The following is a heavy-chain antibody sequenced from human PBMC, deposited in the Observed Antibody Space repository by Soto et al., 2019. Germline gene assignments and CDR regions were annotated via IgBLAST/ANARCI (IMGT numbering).Heavy chain of an antibody. J-gene: IGHJ4*02. Sequence: QITLKESGPTLVKPTQTLTLTCTFSGFSLTTDRVGVGWIRQPPGEALEWLAAIYWDDSKTYRPSLESRLTITKNHSKNQVALTMTNMDSLDTATYYCAHAYGGRSLYWGQGTLVTVSS. V-gene: IGHV2-5*02. D-gene: IGHD1-26*01. CDR2: IYWDDSK. CDR1: GFSLTTDRVG. CDR3: AHAYGGRSLY.